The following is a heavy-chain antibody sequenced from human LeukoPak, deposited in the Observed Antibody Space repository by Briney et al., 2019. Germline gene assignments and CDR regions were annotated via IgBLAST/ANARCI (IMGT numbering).Heavy chain of an antibody. CDR3: ARRAIAVAAPRWSWFDP. CDR1: GYTFTSYA. V-gene: IGHV7-4-1*02. Sequence: GASVKVPCKASGYTFTSYAMNWVRQAPGQGLEWMGWINTNTGNPTYAQGFTGRFVFSLDTSVSTAYLQISSLKAEDTAVYYCARRAIAVAAPRWSWFDPWGQGTLVTVSS. D-gene: IGHD6-19*01. CDR2: INTNTGNP. J-gene: IGHJ5*02.